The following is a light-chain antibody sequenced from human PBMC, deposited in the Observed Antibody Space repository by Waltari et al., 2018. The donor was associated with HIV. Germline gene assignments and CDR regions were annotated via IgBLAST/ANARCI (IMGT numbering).Light chain of an antibody. J-gene: IGLJ2*01. Sequence: QSDLTQPPSVSGAPGQRVTISCSGVSAGYDVHWYQQLPGTAPQLLIYGNSNRPPGVHDRFSGSESGPLASLTITGLQAEDEADYYCQSYGSSLSSSVFGGGTRLTVL. V-gene: IGLV1-40*01. CDR1: SAGYD. CDR2: GNS. CDR3: QSYGSSLSSSV.